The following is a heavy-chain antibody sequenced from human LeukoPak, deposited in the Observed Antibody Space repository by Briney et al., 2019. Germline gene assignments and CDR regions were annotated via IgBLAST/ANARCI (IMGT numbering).Heavy chain of an antibody. CDR3: ARVRNQYDILTGYDYYYMDV. V-gene: IGHV3-20*04. J-gene: IGHJ6*03. Sequence: GGSLGLSCAASGFTSDDDGMSWVRQAPGKGLEWVSGINWNGGRTDYADSVKGRFTISRDNAKNSLYLQMNSLRAEDTALYYCARVRNQYDILTGYDYYYMDVWGKGTTVTVSS. CDR2: INWNGGRT. CDR1: GFTSDDDG. D-gene: IGHD3-9*01.